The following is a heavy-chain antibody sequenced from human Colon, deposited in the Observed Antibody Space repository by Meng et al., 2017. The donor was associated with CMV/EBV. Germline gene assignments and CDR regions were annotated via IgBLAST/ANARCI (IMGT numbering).Heavy chain of an antibody. CDR1: ADTFGTYT. CDR2: IIPSVPMG. CDR3: ARDPLIVVVPAAIRYYYGMDV. J-gene: IGHJ6*02. D-gene: IGHD2-2*01. V-gene: IGHV1-69*04. Sequence: SVKVSCKASADTFGTYTINWVRQAPGQGLEWMGRIIPSVPMGSDTQKFKDRLTISADKSTTTVYMELSSLRSEDTAVYYCARDPLIVVVPAAIRYYYGMDVWGQGTTVTVSS.